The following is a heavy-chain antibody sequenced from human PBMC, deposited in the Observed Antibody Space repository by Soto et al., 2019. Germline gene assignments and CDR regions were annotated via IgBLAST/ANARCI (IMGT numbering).Heavy chain of an antibody. J-gene: IGHJ6*02. D-gene: IGHD6-6*01. CDR1: GFTFSSYA. CDR3: AKQRAARPLYGMDV. Sequence: GGSLRLSCAASGFTFSSYAMSWVRQAPGKGLEWVSAISGSGGSTYYADSVKGRFTISRDNSKNTLYLQMNSLRAEDTAVYYCAKQRAARPLYGMDVWGQGTTVTVSS. CDR2: ISGSGGST. V-gene: IGHV3-23*01.